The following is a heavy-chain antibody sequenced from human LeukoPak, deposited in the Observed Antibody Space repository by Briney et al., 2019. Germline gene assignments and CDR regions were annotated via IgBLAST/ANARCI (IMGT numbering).Heavy chain of an antibody. Sequence: GASVKVSCKASGYPFTSYGIGWVRQAPGQGLEWMGWISAYNGNTNYAQKLQGRVTMTTDTSTSTAYMELRSLRSDDTAVYYCARYGYRTMVRGVRTTYYYYGMDVWGQGTTVTVSS. J-gene: IGHJ6*02. CDR2: ISAYNGNT. CDR1: GYPFTSYG. D-gene: IGHD3-10*01. V-gene: IGHV1-18*01. CDR3: ARYGYRTMVRGVRTTYYYYGMDV.